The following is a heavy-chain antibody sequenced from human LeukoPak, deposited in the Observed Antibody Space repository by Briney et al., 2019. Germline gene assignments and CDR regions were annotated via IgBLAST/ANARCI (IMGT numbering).Heavy chain of an antibody. CDR2: IYHSGST. CDR1: GGSISTYY. V-gene: IGHV4-59*01. CDR3: ARGGAARLHFQN. Sequence: SETLSLTCTVSGGSISTYYWNWIRQPPGKGLEWIGFIYHSGSTNYNPSLQSRVTISVDTSKNQFSLNLNSVTAADTAAYYCARGGAARLHFQNWGQGTLVTVSS. J-gene: IGHJ1*01. D-gene: IGHD6-6*01.